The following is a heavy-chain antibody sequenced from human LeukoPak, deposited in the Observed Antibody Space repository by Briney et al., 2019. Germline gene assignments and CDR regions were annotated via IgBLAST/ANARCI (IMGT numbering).Heavy chain of an antibody. CDR2: IYWDDDK. V-gene: IGHV2-5*02. CDR1: GYSISSGYY. J-gene: IGHJ5*02. D-gene: IGHD1-26*01. Sequence: TLSLTCTVSGYSISSGYYWGWIRQPPGKALEWLALIYWDDDKRYSPSLKSRLTITKDTSKNQVVLTMTNMDPVDTATCYCAPSRGSYPAAPFDPWGQGTLVTVSS. CDR3: APSRGSYPAAPFDP.